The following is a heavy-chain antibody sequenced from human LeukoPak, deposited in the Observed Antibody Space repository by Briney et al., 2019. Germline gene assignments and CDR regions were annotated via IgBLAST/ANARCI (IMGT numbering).Heavy chain of an antibody. D-gene: IGHD1-26*01. CDR1: GFTVSSNY. V-gene: IGHV3-53*01. J-gene: IGHJ3*02. Sequence: PGGSLRLSCAASGFTVSSNYMSWVRQAPGKGLEWVSVIYGGGNTYYADSVKGRFTISRDTSKNTLYLQMNSLRAEDTAVYYCAKSGWELAHGAFDIWGQGTMVTVSS. CDR3: AKSGWELAHGAFDI. CDR2: IYGGGNT.